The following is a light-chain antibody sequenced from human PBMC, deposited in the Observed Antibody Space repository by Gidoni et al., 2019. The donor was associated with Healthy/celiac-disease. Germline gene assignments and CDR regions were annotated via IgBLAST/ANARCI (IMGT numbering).Light chain of an antibody. V-gene: IGKV3-15*01. Sequence: EIVMTQSPATLSVSPGERATLSCRASQSVSSNLAWYQQKPGQAPRLLNYGASTRATGLPARFSGSGSGTEFTLTISSLQSEDFAVYYCQQNNNWRYTFGQGTKLEIK. CDR1: QSVSSN. CDR2: GAS. J-gene: IGKJ2*01. CDR3: QQNNNWRYT.